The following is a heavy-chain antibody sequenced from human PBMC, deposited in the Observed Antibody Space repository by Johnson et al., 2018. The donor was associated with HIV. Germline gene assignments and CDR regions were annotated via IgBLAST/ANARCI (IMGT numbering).Heavy chain of an antibody. CDR2: IKQDGGEE. CDR1: GFTFDDYD. V-gene: IGHV3-7*03. J-gene: IGHJ3*02. CDR3: AKGATSGAHDAFDI. D-gene: IGHD2-15*01. Sequence: VQLVESGGGVVRPGGSLRLSCAASGFTFDDYDMTWVRQAPGKGPEWVANIKQDGGEEIYGDSVKGRFTISRDNAKNSLYLQMNSLRAGDTALYYCAKGATSGAHDAFDIWGQGTMVTVSS.